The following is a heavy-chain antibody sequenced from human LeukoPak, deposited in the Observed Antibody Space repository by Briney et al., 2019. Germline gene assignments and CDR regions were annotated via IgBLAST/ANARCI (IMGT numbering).Heavy chain of an antibody. CDR2: IDWDDDK. CDR1: GFSLTTNQMR. Sequence: SGPTLVNPTQTLTLACTFSGFSLTTNQMRVSWIRQPPGKALEWLARIDWDDDKFYRTSLKTRLTISKDTSKNQVVLTMTNMDPVDTATYYCARGSGSGTSFDYWGQGTQVTVSS. D-gene: IGHD6-25*01. CDR3: ARGSGSGTSFDY. J-gene: IGHJ4*02. V-gene: IGHV2-70*04.